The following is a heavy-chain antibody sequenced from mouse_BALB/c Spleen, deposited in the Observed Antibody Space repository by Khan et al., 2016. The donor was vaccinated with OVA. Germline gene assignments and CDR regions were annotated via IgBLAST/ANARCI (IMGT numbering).Heavy chain of an antibody. V-gene: IGHV9-3-1*01. CDR3: TRPPHFSYVLVY. Sequence: QIQLVQSGPELKKPGETVKISCKASGYTFTNYGMNWVKQDPGKALKWMVWISTYTGEPTYADDFKGRFAFSLETSASTSYLQINNLNTEDTATYFCTRPPHFSYVLVYWGQGTSVTVSS. CDR1: GYTFTNYG. J-gene: IGHJ4*01. CDR2: ISTYTGEP. D-gene: IGHD1-1*01.